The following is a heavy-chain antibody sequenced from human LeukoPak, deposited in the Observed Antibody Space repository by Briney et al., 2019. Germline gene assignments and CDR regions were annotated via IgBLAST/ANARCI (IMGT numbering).Heavy chain of an antibody. Sequence: SGGSLRLSCAASGFTFSSYAMSWVRQAPGKGLEWVSAISGSGGSTYYADSVKGRFTISRDNSKDTLYLQVNSLRAEDTAVYYCAKSARITIFGVVIEIDYWGQGTLVTVSS. CDR2: ISGSGGST. D-gene: IGHD3-3*01. CDR3: AKSARITIFGVVIEIDY. CDR1: GFTFSSYA. V-gene: IGHV3-23*01. J-gene: IGHJ4*02.